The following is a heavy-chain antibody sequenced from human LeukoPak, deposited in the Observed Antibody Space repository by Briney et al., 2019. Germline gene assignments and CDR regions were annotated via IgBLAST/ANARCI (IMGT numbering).Heavy chain of an antibody. CDR2: ISPSADIT. D-gene: IGHD5-24*01. V-gene: IGHV3-23*01. J-gene: IGHJ4*02. CDR1: GFTFSSHG. Sequence: PGGSLRLSCAASGFTFSSHGMNWVRQAPGKGLEWISGISPSADITYYADSVKGRFTISRDNCENTVYLHMSSLRAGDTAVYFCAKDDAWLQFNDWGQGTLVTVSS. CDR3: AKDDAWLQFND.